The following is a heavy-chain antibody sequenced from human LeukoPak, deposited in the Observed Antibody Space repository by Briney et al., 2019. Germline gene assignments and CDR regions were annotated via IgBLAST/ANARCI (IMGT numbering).Heavy chain of an antibody. CDR2: INPSGGST. CDR1: GYTFTGYY. CDR3: ARDTRYCSGGSCYPTIDY. D-gene: IGHD2-15*01. V-gene: IGHV1-46*01. Sequence: ASVKVSCKASGYTFTGYYMHWVRQAPGQGLEWMGIINPSGGSTSYAQKFQGRVTMTRDTSTSTVYMELSSLRSEDTAVYYCARDTRYCSGGSCYPTIDYWGQGTLVTASS. J-gene: IGHJ4*02.